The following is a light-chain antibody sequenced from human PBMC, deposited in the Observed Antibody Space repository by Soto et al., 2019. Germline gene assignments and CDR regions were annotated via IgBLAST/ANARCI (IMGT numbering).Light chain of an antibody. Sequence: SPAPLSLNQGKRATPSSRASQSVNSNYLAWYQQKPGQAPRLLIYGASSRATGIPDRISGSGSGTDFTLTISSLEPEDFAVYYCQHRDIRPFSFGPGSKVDI. V-gene: IGKV3D-20*02. CDR2: GAS. CDR3: QHRDIRPFS. J-gene: IGKJ3*01. CDR1: QSVNSNY.